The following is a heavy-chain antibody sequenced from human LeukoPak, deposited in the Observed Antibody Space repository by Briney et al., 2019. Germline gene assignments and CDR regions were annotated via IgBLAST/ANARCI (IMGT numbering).Heavy chain of an antibody. CDR2: ISYDGSNK. V-gene: IGHV3-30-3*01. D-gene: IGHD3-16*02. CDR1: GFTFSSYA. CDR3: ARDGQLYYDYVWGSYLDY. J-gene: IGHJ4*02. Sequence: GRSLRLSCAASGFTFSSYAMHWVRQAPGKGLEWVAVISYDGSNKYYADSVKGRFTISRDNSKNTLYLQMNSPRAEDTAVYYCARDGQLYYDYVWGSYLDYWGQGTLVTVSS.